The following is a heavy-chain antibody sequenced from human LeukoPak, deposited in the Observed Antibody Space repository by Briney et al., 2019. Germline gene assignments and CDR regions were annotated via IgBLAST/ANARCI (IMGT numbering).Heavy chain of an antibody. CDR2: ISYDGSNK. V-gene: IGHV3-30*04. CDR3: ARRLLGGTGMDY. Sequence: GGSLRLSCAASGFTFSSYAMHWVRQAPGKGLEWVAVISYDGSNKYYADSVKGRFTISRDNSKNTLYLQMNSLRSEDTAVYYCARRLLGGTGMDYWGQGTLVTVSS. D-gene: IGHD7-27*01. J-gene: IGHJ4*02. CDR1: GFTFSSYA.